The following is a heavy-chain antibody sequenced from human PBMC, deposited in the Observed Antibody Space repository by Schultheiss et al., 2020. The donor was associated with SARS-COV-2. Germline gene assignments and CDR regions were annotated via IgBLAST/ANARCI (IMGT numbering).Heavy chain of an antibody. V-gene: IGHV3-23*01. J-gene: IGHJ4*02. D-gene: IGHD3-22*01. CDR2: ISGSGGST. CDR3: ARDDYDSSGYYIY. Sequence: GGSLRLSCAASGFTFSSYAMSWVRQAPGKGLEWVSAISGSGGSTYYADSVKGRFTISRDNSNNTLYLHMNSLRAEDTAVYYCARDDYDSSGYYIYWGQGTLVTVSS. CDR1: GFTFSSYA.